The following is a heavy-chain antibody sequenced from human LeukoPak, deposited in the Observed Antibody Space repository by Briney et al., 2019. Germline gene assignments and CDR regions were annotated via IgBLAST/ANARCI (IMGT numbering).Heavy chain of an antibody. V-gene: IGHV3-48*04. CDR1: GFTFSSYS. CDR3: VRDDYDFWSGYQRYFEF. J-gene: IGHJ4*02. Sequence: GGSLRLSCAASGFTFSSYSMNWVRQAPGKGLEWVSYISSIIGTIYYADSVKGRFTISRDNAKNSLYLQMTSVRADDTAMYYCVRDDYDFWSGYQRYFEFWGQGTLVTVSS. CDR2: ISSIIGTI. D-gene: IGHD3-3*01.